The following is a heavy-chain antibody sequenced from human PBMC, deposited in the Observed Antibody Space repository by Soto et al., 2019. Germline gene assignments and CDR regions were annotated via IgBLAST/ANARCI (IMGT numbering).Heavy chain of an antibody. CDR3: AREMSFLEWLLYNWFDP. V-gene: IGHV4-38-2*02. D-gene: IGHD3-3*01. CDR1: GYSISSGYY. CDR2: IYHSGST. Sequence: SETLSLTCAVSGYSISSGYYRGWIRQPPGKGLEWIGSIYHSGSTYYNPSLKSRVTISVDTSKNQFSLKLSSVTAADTAVYYCAREMSFLEWLLYNWFDPWGQGTLVTVSS. J-gene: IGHJ5*02.